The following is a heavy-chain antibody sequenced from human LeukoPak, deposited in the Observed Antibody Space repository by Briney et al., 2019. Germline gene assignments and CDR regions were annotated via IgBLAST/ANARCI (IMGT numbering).Heavy chain of an antibody. CDR1: GYTFTSYG. CDR3: ASHIAARDYYYYYMDV. J-gene: IGHJ6*03. CDR2: IIPIFGTA. Sequence: SVKVSCKASGYTFTSYGISWVRQAPGQGLEWMGGIIPIFGTANYAQKFQGRVTITTDESTSTAYMELSSLRSEDTAVYYCASHIAARDYYYYYMDVWGKGTTVTVSS. D-gene: IGHD6-6*01. V-gene: IGHV1-69*05.